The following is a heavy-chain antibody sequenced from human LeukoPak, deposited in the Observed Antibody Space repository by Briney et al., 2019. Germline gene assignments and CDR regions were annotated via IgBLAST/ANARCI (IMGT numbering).Heavy chain of an antibody. CDR1: GGSISSSNYF. J-gene: IGHJ5*02. D-gene: IGHD2-2*01. Sequence: SETLSLTCTVSGGSISSSNYFWVWIRQSPGKGLEWIGNIYYSGTTYYNPSLESRVTISVYTSQNQFPLKLSSVTAADTAVYYCARLLGQGYCSSTSCHGAFDPWGQGTLVTVSS. CDR2: IYYSGTT. V-gene: IGHV4-39*01. CDR3: ARLLGQGYCSSTSCHGAFDP.